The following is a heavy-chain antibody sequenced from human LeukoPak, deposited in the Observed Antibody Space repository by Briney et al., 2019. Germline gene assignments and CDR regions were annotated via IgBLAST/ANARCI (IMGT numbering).Heavy chain of an antibody. CDR2: IYYSGST. Sequence: NPSETLSLTCTVSGGSISSSSYYWGWIRQPPGKGLEWIGSIYYSGSTYYNPSLKSRVTISVDTSKNQFSLKLSSVTAADTAVYYCARIYDRRSYGSGSYPDLNWFDPWGQGTLVTVSS. J-gene: IGHJ5*02. CDR3: ARIYDRRSYGSGSYPDLNWFDP. CDR1: GGSISSSSYY. V-gene: IGHV4-39*07. D-gene: IGHD3-10*01.